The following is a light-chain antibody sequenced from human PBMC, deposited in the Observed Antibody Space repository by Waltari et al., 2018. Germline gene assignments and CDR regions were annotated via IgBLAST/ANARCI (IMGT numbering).Light chain of an antibody. CDR3: QTGGHGTWV. CDR1: SGYSSNV. V-gene: IGLV4-69*01. Sequence: LVLTQSPSASASLGASVQLTCTLSSGYSSNVIAWLQQQPGKGPRYLMKVNSDGSHRKGDDIPGRFSASKSGTECYLTISSLQSEDEADYYCQTGGHGTWVFGGGTKLTVL. J-gene: IGLJ3*02. CDR2: VNSDGSH.